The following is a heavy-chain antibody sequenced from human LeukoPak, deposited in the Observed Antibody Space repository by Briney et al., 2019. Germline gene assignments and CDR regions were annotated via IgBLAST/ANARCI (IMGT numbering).Heavy chain of an antibody. D-gene: IGHD2-2*02. J-gene: IGHJ4*02. Sequence: SETLSLTCTVSGYSISSGYYWGWIRQPPGKGLEWIGSIYHSGSTYSNPSLKSRVTISVDTSKNQFSLKLSSVTAADTAVYYCARSPHCGTNCYNAGHNLDYWGQGTLVTVPS. V-gene: IGHV4-38-2*02. CDR1: GYSISSGYY. CDR2: IYHSGST. CDR3: ARSPHCGTNCYNAGHNLDY.